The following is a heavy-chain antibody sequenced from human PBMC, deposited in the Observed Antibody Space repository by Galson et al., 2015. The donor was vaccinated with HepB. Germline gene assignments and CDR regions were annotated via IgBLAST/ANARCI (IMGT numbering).Heavy chain of an antibody. CDR3: ARGGGRGEYDTFDI. V-gene: IGHV7-4-1*02. CDR2: ININTGNP. J-gene: IGHJ3*02. Sequence: SVKVSCKASGYMFTTYPMNWVRQAPGQGLKWMGWININTGNPTYAQGFTGRFVFSLGTSVSTAYLQISSLKADDTAVYYCARGGGRGEYDTFDIWGQGTMITVSS. D-gene: IGHD3-16*01. CDR1: GYMFTTYP.